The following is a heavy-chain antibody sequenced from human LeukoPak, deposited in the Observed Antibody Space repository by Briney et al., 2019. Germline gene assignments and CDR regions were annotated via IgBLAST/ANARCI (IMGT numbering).Heavy chain of an antibody. V-gene: IGHV3-48*03. CDR3: ARGGGATPWDY. CDR1: GFTFSSYE. D-gene: IGHD3-16*01. CDR2: ISSSGNTL. J-gene: IGHJ4*02. Sequence: GGSLRLSCAASGFTFSSYEMNWVRQAPGKGLEWVSYISSSGNTLYCADSVKGRFTISRDNAKNSLYLQMNSLRAEDTAVYYCARGGGATPWDYWGQGTLVTVSS.